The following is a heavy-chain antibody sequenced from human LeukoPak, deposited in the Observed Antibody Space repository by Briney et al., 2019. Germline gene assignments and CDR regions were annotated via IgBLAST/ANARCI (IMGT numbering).Heavy chain of an antibody. J-gene: IGHJ4*02. CDR3: ARGGYSSSWYYFDY. V-gene: IGHV1-69*06. CDR2: IIPIFGTA. Sequence: SVKVSCKASGGTFSSYAISWVRQAPGQGLEWMGGIIPIFGTANYAQKFQGRVTITADKSTSTAYMELSSLRSEDTAVYYCARGGYSSSWYYFDYWGQGALVTVSS. D-gene: IGHD6-13*01. CDR1: GGTFSSYA.